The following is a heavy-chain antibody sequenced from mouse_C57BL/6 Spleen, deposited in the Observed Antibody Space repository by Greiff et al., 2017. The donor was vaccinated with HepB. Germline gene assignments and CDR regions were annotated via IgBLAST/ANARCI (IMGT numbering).Heavy chain of an antibody. V-gene: IGHV5-16*01. CDR2: INYDGSST. CDR1: GFTFSDYY. Sequence: EVKLLESEGGLVQPGSSMKLSCTASGFTFSDYYMAWVRQVPEKGLEWVANINYDGSSTYYLDSLKSRFIISRDNAKNILYLQMSSLKSEDTATYYCARGDYDEGYYAMDYWGQGTSVTVSS. J-gene: IGHJ4*01. D-gene: IGHD2-4*01. CDR3: ARGDYDEGYYAMDY.